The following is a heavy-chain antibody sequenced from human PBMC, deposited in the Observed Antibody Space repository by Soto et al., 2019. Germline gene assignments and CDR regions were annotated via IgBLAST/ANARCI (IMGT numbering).Heavy chain of an antibody. CDR2: ISPNNGDT. J-gene: IGHJ5*02. V-gene: IGHV1-18*01. CDR3: ARSFSCRSRSVTRTRRDPWFDP. Sequence: ASVKVSCKSSGYTFSTYGIIWVRQAPGQGLEWMGWISPNNGDTNYAQKFQGRVYLSTDTSTTTAYMELRSLRSDDTAMYYCARSFSCRSRSVTRTRRDPWFDPWCQGTLIT. D-gene: IGHD2-21*02. CDR1: GYTFSTYG.